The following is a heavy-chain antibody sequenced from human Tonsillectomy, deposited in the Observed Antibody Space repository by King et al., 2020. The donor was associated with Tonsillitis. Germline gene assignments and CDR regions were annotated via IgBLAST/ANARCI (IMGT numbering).Heavy chain of an antibody. CDR3: ARAFPYHSIDY. Sequence: VQLVESGGGVVQPGGSLRLSCAASGFTFDDYAMHWVRQAPGKGLGWVSLISVEGGSTYYADSVKGRFTISGDNSKNSLYLQMNSLRTEDTALYYCARAFPYHSIDYWGQGTLVTVSS. CDR1: GFTFDDYA. V-gene: IGHV3-43*02. J-gene: IGHJ4*02. D-gene: IGHD1-14*01. CDR2: ISVEGGST.